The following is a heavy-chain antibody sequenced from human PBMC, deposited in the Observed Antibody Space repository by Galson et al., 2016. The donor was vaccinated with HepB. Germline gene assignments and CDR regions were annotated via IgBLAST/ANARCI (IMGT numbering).Heavy chain of an antibody. CDR3: ARHYSSTWPAGLIFDS. J-gene: IGHJ4*02. CDR1: GYTFTSYA. CDR2: IDTSNGNT. D-gene: IGHD6-6*01. Sequence: SVKVSCKASGYTFTSYAISWVRQAPAQALEYLGWIDTSNGNTNYPQKFQDRVTLTTDTSTSTTYMELRSLISDETAVYYCARHYSSTWPAGLIFDSWGPGTRVTVSS. V-gene: IGHV1-18*01.